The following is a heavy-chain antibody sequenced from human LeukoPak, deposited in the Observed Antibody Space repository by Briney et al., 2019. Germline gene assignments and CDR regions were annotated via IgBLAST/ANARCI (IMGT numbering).Heavy chain of an antibody. J-gene: IGHJ4*02. CDR2: IYPGDSDT. CDR1: GXSFTSYC. Sequence: GESLKISFKGSGXSFTSYCIGWVRQMPGKGLEWMGIIYPGDSDTRYSPSFQGQVTISADKSISTAYLQWSSLQASDTAMYYCARRGSGWYIDYWGQGTLATVSP. D-gene: IGHD6-19*01. V-gene: IGHV5-51*01. CDR3: ARRGSGWYIDY.